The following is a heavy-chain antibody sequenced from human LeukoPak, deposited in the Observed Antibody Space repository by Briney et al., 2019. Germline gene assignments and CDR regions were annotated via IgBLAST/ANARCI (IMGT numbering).Heavy chain of an antibody. V-gene: IGHV4-39*07. Sequence: SETLSLTCTVSGGSISSSSYYWGWIRQPPGKGLEWIGSIYYSGSTCYNPSLKSRVTISVDTSKNQFSLELRSVTAADTAVYYCARGFFLGRAGWLDPWGQGTLVTVSS. CDR3: ARGFFLGRAGWLDP. CDR2: IYYSGST. D-gene: IGHD7-27*01. J-gene: IGHJ5*02. CDR1: GGSISSSSYY.